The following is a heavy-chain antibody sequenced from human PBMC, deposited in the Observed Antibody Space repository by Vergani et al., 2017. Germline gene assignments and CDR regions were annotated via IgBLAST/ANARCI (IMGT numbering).Heavy chain of an antibody. CDR3: ARDAIVVVVAATRDYYYYGMDV. CDR2: ISAYNGNT. Sequence: QVQLVQSGAEVKKPGASVKVSCKASGYTFTSYGISWVRQAPGQGLEWMGWISAYNGNTNYAQKLQGRVTMTTDTSTSTAYMELRSLRSDETAVYYCARDAIVVVVAATRDYYYYGMDVWGQGTTVTVSS. CDR1: GYTFTSYG. D-gene: IGHD2-15*01. J-gene: IGHJ6*02. V-gene: IGHV1-18*01.